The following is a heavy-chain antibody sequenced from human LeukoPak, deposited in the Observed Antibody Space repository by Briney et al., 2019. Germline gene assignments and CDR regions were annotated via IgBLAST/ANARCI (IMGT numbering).Heavy chain of an antibody. D-gene: IGHD5-24*01. CDR2: VNEDGSEQ. CDR3: AGGRGWIDP. CDR1: GFTFTNNW. Sequence: PGGSLRLSCAASGFTFTNNWMTWFRQAPGKGLEWVANVNEDGSEQNYLDSVKGRFTISRDNAKNSVYLQMNNLRAEETAVYYCAGGRGWIDPWGQGTLVTVSS. V-gene: IGHV3-7*01. J-gene: IGHJ5*02.